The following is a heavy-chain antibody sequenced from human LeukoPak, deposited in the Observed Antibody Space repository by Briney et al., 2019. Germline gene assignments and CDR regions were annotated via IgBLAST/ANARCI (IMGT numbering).Heavy chain of an antibody. CDR1: GGSVSSGSYY. CDR2: IYYSGST. Sequence: PSETLSLTCTVSGGSVSSGSYYWSWIRQPPGKGREWIGNIYYSGSTNYNPSLKSRVTLSVHTSKNQFSLKLSSVTAADTAVYYCARVYYDSSGYDRWFDPWGQGTLVTVSS. D-gene: IGHD3-22*01. J-gene: IGHJ5*02. V-gene: IGHV4-61*01. CDR3: ARVYYDSSGYDRWFDP.